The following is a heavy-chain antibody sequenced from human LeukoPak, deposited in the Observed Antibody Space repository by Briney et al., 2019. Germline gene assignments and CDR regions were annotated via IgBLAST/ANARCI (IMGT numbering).Heavy chain of an antibody. D-gene: IGHD2-2*01. Sequence: GGSLRLSCAASGFTFSSYAMHWVRQAPGKGLEGVAVISYDGSNKYYADSVKGRFTISRDNSKNTLYLQMNSLRAEDTAVYYCARDQGGVVPAAMPPYYYYYGMDVWGQGTTVTVSS. V-gene: IGHV3-30-3*01. CDR2: ISYDGSNK. J-gene: IGHJ6*02. CDR1: GFTFSSYA. CDR3: ARDQGGVVPAAMPPYYYYYGMDV.